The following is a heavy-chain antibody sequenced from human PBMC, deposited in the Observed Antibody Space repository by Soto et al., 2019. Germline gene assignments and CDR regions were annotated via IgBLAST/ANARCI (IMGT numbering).Heavy chain of an antibody. J-gene: IGHJ6*02. CDR2: IWYDGSNK. Sequence: GGSLRLSCAASGFTFISYGMHWVRQAPGKGLEWVAVIWYDGSNKYYADSVKGRFTISRDNSKNTLYLQMNSLRAEDTAVYYCARDRSGFGELSGMDVWGQGTTVTVSS. CDR1: GFTFISYG. V-gene: IGHV3-33*01. D-gene: IGHD3-10*01. CDR3: ARDRSGFGELSGMDV.